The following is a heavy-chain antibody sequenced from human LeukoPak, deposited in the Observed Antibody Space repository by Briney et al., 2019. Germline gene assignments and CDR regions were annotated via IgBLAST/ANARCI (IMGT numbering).Heavy chain of an antibody. Sequence: SETLSLTWAVYGGSFSGYYWSWIRQPAGKGLEWIGEINHSGSTNYNPSLKSRVTISVDTSKNQFSLKLSSVTAADTAVYYCARRGPLGSYMHWGQGTLVTVSS. V-gene: IGHV4-34*01. D-gene: IGHD3-10*01. CDR1: GGSFSGYY. CDR3: ARRGPLGSYMH. CDR2: INHSGST. J-gene: IGHJ4*02.